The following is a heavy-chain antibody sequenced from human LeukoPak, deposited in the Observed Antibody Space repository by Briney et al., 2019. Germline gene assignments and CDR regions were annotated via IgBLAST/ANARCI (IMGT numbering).Heavy chain of an antibody. CDR1: GGSISSTTHY. J-gene: IGHJ4*02. Sequence: SETLSLTCTVSGGSISSTTHYWSWIRQPPGKGLEWIGSMHYSGSTYYNPSLKSRVTISVDTSKNQFSLKLSSVTAADTAVYYCARVQWSSHFDYWGQGTLVTVSS. D-gene: IGHD2-15*01. CDR2: MHYSGST. CDR3: ARVQWSSHFDY. V-gene: IGHV4-39*07.